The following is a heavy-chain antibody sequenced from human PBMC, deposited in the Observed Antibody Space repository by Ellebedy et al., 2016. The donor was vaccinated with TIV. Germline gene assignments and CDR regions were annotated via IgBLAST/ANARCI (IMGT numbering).Heavy chain of an antibody. CDR1: GYTFTDYY. CDR2: INPSGGST. CDR3: ARENGSGRNSYGMDV. J-gene: IGHJ6*02. Sequence: AASVKVSCKASGYTFTDYYMHWVRQAPGQGLEWMGWINPSGGSTSYAQKFQGRVTMTRDTSTSTVYMELSSLRSEDTAVYYCARENGSGRNSYGMDVWGQGTTVTVSS. D-gene: IGHD3-10*01. V-gene: IGHV1-46*01.